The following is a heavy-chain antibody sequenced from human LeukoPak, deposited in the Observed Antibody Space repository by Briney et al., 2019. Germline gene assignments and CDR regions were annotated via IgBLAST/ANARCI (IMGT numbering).Heavy chain of an antibody. CDR3: ARMVRGVRFDY. CDR1: GGSFSGYY. V-gene: IGHV4-59*01. CDR2: IYYSGST. D-gene: IGHD3-10*01. Sequence: SETLSLTCAVYGGSFSGYYWSWIRQPPGKGLEWIGYIYYSGSTNYNPSLKSRVTISVDTSKNQFSLKLSSVTAADTAVYYCARMVRGVRFDYWGQGTLVTVSS. J-gene: IGHJ4*02.